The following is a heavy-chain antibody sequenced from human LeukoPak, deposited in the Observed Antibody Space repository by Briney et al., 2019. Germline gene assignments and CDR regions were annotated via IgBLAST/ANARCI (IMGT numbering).Heavy chain of an antibody. D-gene: IGHD6-13*01. CDR1: GFTFSSYE. CDR2: ISSSGSTI. V-gene: IGHV3-48*03. CDR3: VRGGVLTAAGTDY. Sequence: GGSLRLCCAASGFTFSSYEMNWVRQAAGKGLEWVSYISSSGSTIYYADSVKGRFTISRDNAKNSLYLQMNSLRAEDTAVYYCVRGGVLTAAGTDYWGQGTLVTVSS. J-gene: IGHJ4*02.